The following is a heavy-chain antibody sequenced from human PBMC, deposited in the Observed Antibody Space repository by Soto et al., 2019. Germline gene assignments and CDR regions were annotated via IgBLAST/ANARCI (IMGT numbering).Heavy chain of an antibody. J-gene: IGHJ4*02. CDR1: GFTFSSYG. V-gene: IGHV3-30*18. CDR3: AKDPYGSGSYWGDY. D-gene: IGHD3-10*01. CDR2: ISYDGSNK. Sequence: GGSLRLSCAASGFTFSSYGMHWVRQAPGKGLEWVAVISYDGSNKYYADSVKGRFTISRDNSKNTLYLQMNSLRAEDTAMYYCAKDPYGSGSYWGDYWGQGTLVTVSS.